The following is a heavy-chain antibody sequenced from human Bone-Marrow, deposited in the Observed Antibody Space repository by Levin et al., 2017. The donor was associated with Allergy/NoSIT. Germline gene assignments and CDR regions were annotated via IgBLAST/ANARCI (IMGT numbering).Heavy chain of an antibody. CDR2: ISAGGNYI. J-gene: IGHJ6*02. D-gene: IGHD3-22*01. V-gene: IGHV3-21*01. Sequence: PSETLSLTCAASGILFSSYDMNWVRQAPGKGLEWVSSISAGGNYIYYADSVKGRFTISRDNAKNSLFLQMNSLRAEDTAVYYCASWAMYHYDRSAFDYFYYAVDVWGQGTTVTVSS. CDR3: ASWAMYHYDRSAFDYFYYAVDV. CDR1: GILFSSYD.